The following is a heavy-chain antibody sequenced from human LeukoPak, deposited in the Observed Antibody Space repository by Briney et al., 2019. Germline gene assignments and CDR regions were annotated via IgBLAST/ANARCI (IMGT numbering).Heavy chain of an antibody. Sequence: GGTLRLSCAASGITFSSYGMSWVRQAPGKGLEWVSSISSTGGTTYYADSVKGRFTISRDNSKNTLYLQMNSLRAEDTAVYYCARDFGNYDILTGYYWGQGTLVTVSS. CDR1: GITFSSYG. CDR3: ARDFGNYDILTGYY. J-gene: IGHJ4*02. CDR2: ISSTGGTT. V-gene: IGHV3-23*01. D-gene: IGHD3-9*01.